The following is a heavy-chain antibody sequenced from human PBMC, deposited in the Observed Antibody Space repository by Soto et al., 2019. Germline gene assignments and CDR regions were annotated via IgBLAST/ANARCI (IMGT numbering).Heavy chain of an antibody. CDR3: ARDDPPYSSSSFLWFGP. Sequence: GGSLRLSCAASGFTFSSYEMNWVRQAPGKGLEWVSYISSSGSTIYYADSVKGRFTISRDNAKNSLYLQMNSLRAEDTAVYYCARDDPPYSSSSFLWFGPWGQGTLVTVSS. CDR2: ISSSGSTI. CDR1: GFTFSSYE. D-gene: IGHD6-6*01. J-gene: IGHJ5*02. V-gene: IGHV3-48*03.